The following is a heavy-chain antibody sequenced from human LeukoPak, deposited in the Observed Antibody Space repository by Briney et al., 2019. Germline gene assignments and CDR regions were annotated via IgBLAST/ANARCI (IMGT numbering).Heavy chain of an antibody. CDR2: IYTSGST. CDR1: GGSISSGSYY. Sequence: SQTLSLTCTVSGGSISSGSYYWSWIRQPAGKGLEWIGRIYTSGSTNYNPSLKSRVTISVDTSKNQFSLKLSSVTAADAAVYYCARGGVVVVAAKVDYFDYWGQGTLVTVSS. CDR3: ARGGVVVVAAKVDYFDY. D-gene: IGHD2-15*01. J-gene: IGHJ4*02. V-gene: IGHV4-61*02.